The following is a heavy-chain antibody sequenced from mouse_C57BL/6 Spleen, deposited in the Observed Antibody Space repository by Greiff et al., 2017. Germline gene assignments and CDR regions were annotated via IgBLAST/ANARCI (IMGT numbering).Heavy chain of an antibody. D-gene: IGHD2-5*01. CDR3: ARERDPYSNYGFAY. CDR1: GYTFTDYN. V-gene: IGHV1-22*01. CDR2: INPNNGGT. Sequence: VQLQQSGPELVKPGASVKMSCKASGYTFTDYNMHWVKQSHGKSLEWIGYINPNNGGTSYNQKFKGKATLTVNKSSSTAYMELRSLTSEDSAVYSWARERDPYSNYGFAYWGKGTLVTGSA. J-gene: IGHJ3*01.